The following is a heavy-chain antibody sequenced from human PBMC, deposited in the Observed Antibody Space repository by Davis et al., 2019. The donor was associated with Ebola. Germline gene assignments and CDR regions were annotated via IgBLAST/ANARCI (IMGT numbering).Heavy chain of an antibody. CDR3: ARPILPEVTHCGVDY. V-gene: IGHV1-2*06. Sequence: ASVKVSCKASGYTFTDYYLHWVRQAPGQGLEWLGRIYVYNGATNLAEKFQGRVSMTTDTSITTAYMELSSLNSDDTAVYYCARPILPEVTHCGVDYWGQGTLVSVSS. CDR2: IYVYNGAT. J-gene: IGHJ4*02. CDR1: GYTFTDYY. D-gene: IGHD1-14*01.